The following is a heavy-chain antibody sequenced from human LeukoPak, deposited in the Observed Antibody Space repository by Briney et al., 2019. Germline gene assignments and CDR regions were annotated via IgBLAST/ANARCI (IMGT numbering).Heavy chain of an antibody. J-gene: IGHJ6*04. CDR3: ARVLPDV. CDR1: GFAFSSYS. Sequence: PGGSLRLSCAASGFAFSSYSMNWVRQAPGKGLEWVSSISSSSSYIYYVDSVKGRFTISRDNAKNSLYLQMNSLRAEDTAVYYCARVLPDVWGKGTTVTVSS. V-gene: IGHV3-21*01. CDR2: ISSSSSYI.